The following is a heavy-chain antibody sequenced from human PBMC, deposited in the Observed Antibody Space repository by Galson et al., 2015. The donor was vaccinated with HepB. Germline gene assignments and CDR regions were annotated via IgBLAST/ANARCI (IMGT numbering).Heavy chain of an antibody. J-gene: IGHJ4*02. CDR3: AKDKDPFMVTFGGIINY. D-gene: IGHD3-16*01. Sequence: CMRTSGAASEFCFEDFAMQCGRQPPVKALEWVSSITSNSTKIESAVSLRGRFTGSRDNSKNSLYLQMDSLRPEDTAFYYCAKDKDPFMVTFGGIINYWGQGTLVTVSS. CDR1: EFCFEDFA. V-gene: IGHV3-9*01. CDR2: ITSNSTKI.